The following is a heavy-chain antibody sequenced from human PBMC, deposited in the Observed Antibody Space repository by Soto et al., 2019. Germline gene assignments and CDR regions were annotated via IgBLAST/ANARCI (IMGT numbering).Heavy chain of an antibody. CDR2: IYHSGST. CDR1: GGSISSGGYS. CDR3: AAGGGLPRYY. V-gene: IGHV4-30-2*01. Sequence: QLQLQESGSGLVKPSQTLSLTCAVSGGSISSGGYSWSWIRQPPGKGLEWIGYIYHSGSTYYNPSLKSRVTISVDRSKNQCSLKLSSVPAAATAVYYCAAGGGLPRYYWGQGTLFTVSS. J-gene: IGHJ4*02. D-gene: IGHD5-12*01.